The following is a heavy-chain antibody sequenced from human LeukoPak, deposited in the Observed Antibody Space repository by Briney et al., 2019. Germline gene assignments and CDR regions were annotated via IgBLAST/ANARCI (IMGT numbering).Heavy chain of an antibody. CDR2: VNSDGSGT. CDR1: GFTFSNYW. J-gene: IGHJ4*02. V-gene: IGHV3-74*01. D-gene: IGHD5-12*01. Sequence: GGSLRLSCAASGFTFSNYWMHWVRQAPGKGLVWVARVNSDGSGTTYADSVEGRFTISRDNAKNTLYLQMNSLRAEDTAVYYCVGESKYSGYPLDYWGQGTLVTVSS. CDR3: VGESKYSGYPLDY.